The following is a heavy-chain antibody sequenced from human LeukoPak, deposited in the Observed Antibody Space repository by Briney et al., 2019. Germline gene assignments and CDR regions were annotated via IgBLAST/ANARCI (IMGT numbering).Heavy chain of an antibody. Sequence: GGSLRLSCAASGFTFSSYGMHWVRQAPGKGLEWVAVISYDGSNKYYADSVKGRFTISRDNYKNTLYLQMNSLRAEATAVYYCAKDPARARTHFFFDYWGQGTLVTVSS. CDR2: ISYDGSNK. D-gene: IGHD1-7*01. V-gene: IGHV3-30*18. CDR3: AKDPARARTHFFFDY. J-gene: IGHJ4*02. CDR1: GFTFSSYG.